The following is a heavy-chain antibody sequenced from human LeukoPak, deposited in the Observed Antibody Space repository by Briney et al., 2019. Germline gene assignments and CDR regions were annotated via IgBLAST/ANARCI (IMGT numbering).Heavy chain of an antibody. J-gene: IGHJ5*02. CDR3: ARERPYYDSSGYYYLGWFDP. Sequence: SETLSLTCAVYGGSFSGYYWSWIRQPPGKGLEWIGEVNHSGSTNYNPSLKSRVTISVDTSKNQFSLKLSSVTAADTAVYYCARERPYYDSSGYYYLGWFDPWGQGTLVTVSS. CDR1: GGSFSGYY. V-gene: IGHV4-34*01. D-gene: IGHD3-22*01. CDR2: VNHSGST.